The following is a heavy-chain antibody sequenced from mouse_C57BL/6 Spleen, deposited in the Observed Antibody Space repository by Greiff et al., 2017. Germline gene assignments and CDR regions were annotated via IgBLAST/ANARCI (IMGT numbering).Heavy chain of an antibody. V-gene: IGHV1-15*01. J-gene: IGHJ3*01. CDR2: IDPETGGT. D-gene: IGHD2-4*01. CDR1: GYTFTDYE. CDR3: TRYDYDFAY. Sequence: VKLMESGAELVRPGASVTLSCKASGYTFTDYEMHWVKQTPVHGLEWIGAIDPETGGTAYNQKFKGKAILTADKSSSTAYMELRSLTSEDSAVYYCTRYDYDFAYWGQGTLVTVSA.